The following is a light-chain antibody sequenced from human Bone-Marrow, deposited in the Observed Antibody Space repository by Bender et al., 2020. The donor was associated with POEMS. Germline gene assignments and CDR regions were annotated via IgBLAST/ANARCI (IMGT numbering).Light chain of an antibody. J-gene: IGLJ3*02. Sequence: QSALTQPASVSGSPGQSITISCTGTRSDIGGYNYVSWFQQFPGKAPKLMIYDVSDRPSGVSDRFSGSKSGNTASLTVFGLRPEDEADYYCSSYKGTHTFVFGGGTKVTVL. V-gene: IGLV2-14*01. CDR2: DVS. CDR1: RSDIGGYNY. CDR3: SSYKGTHTFV.